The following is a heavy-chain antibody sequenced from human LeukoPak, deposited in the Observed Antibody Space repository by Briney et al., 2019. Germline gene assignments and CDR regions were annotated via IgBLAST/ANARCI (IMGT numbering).Heavy chain of an antibody. CDR2: TYYRSTLYN. D-gene: IGHD2-2*01. CDR1: GDSVSSNSVT. J-gene: IGHJ5*02. Sequence: SQTLSLTCAISGDSVSSNSVTWNWVRQSPSRGLEWLGRTYYRSTLYNDYAVSVRGRITVNPDTSKNQFSLHLNSVTPEDTAVYYCARRLTQYDCFDPWGQGILVTVSS. V-gene: IGHV6-1*01. CDR3: ARRLTQYDCFDP.